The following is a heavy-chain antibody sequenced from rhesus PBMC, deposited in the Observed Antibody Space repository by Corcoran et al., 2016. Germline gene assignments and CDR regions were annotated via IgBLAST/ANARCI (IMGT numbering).Heavy chain of an antibody. V-gene: IGHV4-173*01. J-gene: IGHJ5-1*01. CDR2: IAGGGRNT. D-gene: IGHD4-29*01. CDR1: GGSINLNY. CDR3: ARDPTGGRNRFDV. Sequence: QLQLQESGPGLVKPSETLSLTCAVSGGSINLNYWHWIRPAPGQGLEWIGRIAGGGRNTDYNPSLKSRVTISTDTSKNQFSLKLTYVTAADTAIYYCARDPTGGRNRFDVWGAGVLVTVST.